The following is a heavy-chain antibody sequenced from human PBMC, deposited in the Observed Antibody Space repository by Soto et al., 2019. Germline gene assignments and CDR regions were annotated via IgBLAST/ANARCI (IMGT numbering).Heavy chain of an antibody. J-gene: IGHJ4*02. CDR2: INQDGSGK. CDR1: GLTLSNYW. Sequence: PGGSLRLSCAASGLTLSNYWMNWVRQAPGKGLEWVANINQDGSGKYYADSVKGRFTISRDNSKNTLYLQMNSLRAEDTAVYYCAAAGSSGSYPAPFDYWGQGTLVTVSS. CDR3: AAAGSSGSYPAPFDY. D-gene: IGHD1-26*01. V-gene: IGHV3-7*03.